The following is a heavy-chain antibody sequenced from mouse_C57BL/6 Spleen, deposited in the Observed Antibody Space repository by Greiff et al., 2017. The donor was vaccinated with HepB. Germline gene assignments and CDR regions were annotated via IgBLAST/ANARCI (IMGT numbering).Heavy chain of an antibody. V-gene: IGHV1-82*01. D-gene: IGHD3-2*01. J-gene: IGHJ4*01. CDR2: IYPGDGDT. CDR1: GYAFSSSW. Sequence: VQLQQSGPELVKPGASVKISCKASGYAFSSSWMNWVKQRPGKGLEWIGRIYPGDGDTNYNGKFKGKATLTADKSSSTAYMQLSSLTSEDSAVYFCAKTARATYYAMDYWGQGTSVTVSS. CDR3: AKTARATYYAMDY.